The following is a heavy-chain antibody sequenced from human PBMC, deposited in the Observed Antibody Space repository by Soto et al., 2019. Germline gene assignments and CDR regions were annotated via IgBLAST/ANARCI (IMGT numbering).Heavy chain of an antibody. CDR1: GGSISSYY. J-gene: IGHJ4*02. Sequence: SETLSLTCTVSGGSISSYYSNWIRQPPGKGLEWIGYIYYSESINYNPSLKSRVMISVDTSKNQFTLKLSSVTDADTAVYYCARAPETPPIFGVVRPYFFDFWGQGTLVTVSS. D-gene: IGHD3-3*01. V-gene: IGHV4-59*12. CDR3: ARAPETPPIFGVVRPYFFDF. CDR2: IYYSESI.